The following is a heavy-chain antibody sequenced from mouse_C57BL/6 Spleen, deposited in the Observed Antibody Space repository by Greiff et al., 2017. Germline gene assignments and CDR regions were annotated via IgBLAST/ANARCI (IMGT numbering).Heavy chain of an antibody. CDR2: IDPSDSYT. J-gene: IGHJ4*01. CDR3: ASAEDYARDY. CDR1: GYTFTSYW. Sequence: QVQLQQPGAELVMPGASVKLSCKASGYTFTSYWMHWVKQRPGQGLEWIGEIDPSDSYTNYNQKFKGKSTLTVDKSSSTAYMQLSSLTSEDSAVYYCASAEDYARDYWGQGTSVTVSS. V-gene: IGHV1-69*01.